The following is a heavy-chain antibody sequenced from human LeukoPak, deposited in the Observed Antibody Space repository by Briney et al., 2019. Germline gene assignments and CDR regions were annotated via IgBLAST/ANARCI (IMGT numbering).Heavy chain of an antibody. Sequence: GGSLRLSCAGSGFAFSNFVITWVRQAPGKGLEWVSGLSGSGGSTYYADSVKGRFTISRDDSKNTLFLQTNNLRAEDTAVYYCAKVSYGGNSYWGQGTLVTVSS. CDR3: AKVSYGGNSY. CDR2: LSGSGGST. V-gene: IGHV3-23*01. CDR1: GFAFSNFV. J-gene: IGHJ4*02. D-gene: IGHD4-23*01.